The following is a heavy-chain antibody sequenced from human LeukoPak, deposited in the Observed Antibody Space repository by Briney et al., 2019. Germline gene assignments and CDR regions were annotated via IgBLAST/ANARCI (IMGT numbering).Heavy chain of an antibody. CDR1: GGTFSSYA. Sequence: SVKVSCKASGGTFSSYAISWVRQAPGQGLEWMGGIIPIFGTANYAQKFQGRVTITADKSTSTAYMELSSLRSEDTAVYYCARAEYCSSTSCYRVRFNYWGQGTLVTVSS. J-gene: IGHJ4*02. V-gene: IGHV1-69*06. D-gene: IGHD2-2*02. CDR3: ARAEYCSSTSCYRVRFNY. CDR2: IIPIFGTA.